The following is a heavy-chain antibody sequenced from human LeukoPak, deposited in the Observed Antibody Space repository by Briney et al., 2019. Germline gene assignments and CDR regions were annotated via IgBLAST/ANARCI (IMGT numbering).Heavy chain of an antibody. J-gene: IGHJ4*02. CDR1: GFTFSSYA. D-gene: IGHD2-21*02. CDR3: AKEPLYCGGDCYEPFDC. CDR2: ISGSGGGT. Sequence: GSLRLSCAASGFTFSSYAMSWVRQAPGKGLEWVSGISGSGGGTSYADSVKGRFTISRDNSKNTVYLQMDSLRGEDAAVYYCAKEPLYCGGDCYEPFDCWGQGTLVTVSS. V-gene: IGHV3-23*01.